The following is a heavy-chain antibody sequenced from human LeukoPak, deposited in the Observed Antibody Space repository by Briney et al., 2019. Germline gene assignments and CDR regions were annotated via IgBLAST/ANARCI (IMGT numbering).Heavy chain of an antibody. CDR2: IWYDGSNK. Sequence: PGRSLRLSCAASGFTFSSYGMHWVRQAPAKGLECVAVIWYDGSNKYYADSVKGRFTISRDNSKNTLYLQMNSLRAEDTAVYYCASATARDGWFDPWGQGTLVTVSS. D-gene: IGHD4-17*01. CDR3: ASATARDGWFDP. J-gene: IGHJ5*02. V-gene: IGHV3-33*01. CDR1: GFTFSSYG.